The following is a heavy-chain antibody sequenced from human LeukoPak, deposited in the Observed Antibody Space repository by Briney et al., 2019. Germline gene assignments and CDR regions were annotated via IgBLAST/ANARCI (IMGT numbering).Heavy chain of an antibody. CDR3: ARVGIDYSGNILKYYFDY. CDR1: GGSFSDYY. V-gene: IGHV4-59*01. Sequence: SETLSLTCTVSGGSFSDYYWSWIRQPPGGGLEWIAYSGSTNYNPSLKSRVIISVDTSKNRFPLKLSPVTAADTAVYYCARVGIDYSGNILKYYFDYWGQGTLVTVSS. J-gene: IGHJ4*02. CDR2: SGST. D-gene: IGHD4-23*01.